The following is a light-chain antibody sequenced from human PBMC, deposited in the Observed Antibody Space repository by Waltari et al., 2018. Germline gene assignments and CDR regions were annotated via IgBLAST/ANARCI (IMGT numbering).Light chain of an antibody. Sequence: EIVLTQSPGTLSLTPGARVTPSCRASETIHNAYFAWYQHTPGQAPGLLLFGTSTRATGIPARFSGSGSATDFTLTISRLEPEDFALYHCHYSGPSMWTFGQGTRVEIK. CDR2: GTS. CDR3: HYSGPSMWT. CDR1: ETIHNAY. J-gene: IGKJ1*01. V-gene: IGKV3-20*01.